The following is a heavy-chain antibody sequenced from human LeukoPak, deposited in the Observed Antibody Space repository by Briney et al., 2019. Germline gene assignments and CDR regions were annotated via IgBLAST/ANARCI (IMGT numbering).Heavy chain of an antibody. CDR2: IFYSGST. V-gene: IGHV4-59*08. CDR1: GGSISSYY. CDR3: ARGGTMTTVPL. Sequence: SETPSLTCTVSGGSISSYYWSWIRQPPGKGLEWIGYIFYSGSTNYNPSLKSRVTISVDTSKNQFSLKLSSVTAADTAVYYCARGGTMTTVPLWGQGTLVTVSS. J-gene: IGHJ4*02. D-gene: IGHD4-17*01.